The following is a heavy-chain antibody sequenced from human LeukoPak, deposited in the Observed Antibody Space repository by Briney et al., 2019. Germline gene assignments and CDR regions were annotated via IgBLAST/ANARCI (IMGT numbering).Heavy chain of an antibody. CDR3: ARVKTGTPLNWFDP. V-gene: IGHV4-38-2*02. CDR1: GYSISSGYY. J-gene: IGHJ5*02. Sequence: PSETLSLTCTVSGYSISSGYYWGWIRQPPGKGLEWVGSIYHSGSTYYNPSLKSRVTISVDTSKNQFSLKLSSVTAADTAVYYCARVKTGTPLNWFDPWRRGTLVTVSS. D-gene: IGHD1-7*01. CDR2: IYHSGST.